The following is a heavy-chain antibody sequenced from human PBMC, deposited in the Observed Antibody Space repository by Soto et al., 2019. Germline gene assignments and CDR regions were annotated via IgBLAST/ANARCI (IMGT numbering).Heavy chain of an antibody. CDR3: ARSPRTPIAAAGLDWFDP. V-gene: IGHV4-30-2*01. D-gene: IGHD6-13*01. CDR1: GGSISSGGYS. Sequence: SETLSLTCAVPGGSISSGGYSWSWIRQPPGKGLEWIGYIYHSGSTYYNPSLKSRVTISVDRSKNQFSLKLSSVTAADTAVYYCARSPRTPIAAAGLDWFDPWGQGTLVTVSS. J-gene: IGHJ5*02. CDR2: IYHSGST.